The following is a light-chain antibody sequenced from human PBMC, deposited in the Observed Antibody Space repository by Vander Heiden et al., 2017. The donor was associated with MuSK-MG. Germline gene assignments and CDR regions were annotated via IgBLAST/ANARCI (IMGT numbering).Light chain of an antibody. Sequence: EIVLTQSPATLSLSPGERATLSCRASQSVSSYLAWYQQKPGQAPRLLIFDASNRATGIPARFSGSGSGTDFTLTISSLQPEDFAVYYCHQRNYWPGTFSRGTKLDIK. CDR2: DAS. J-gene: IGKJ3*01. CDR1: QSVSSY. CDR3: HQRNYWPGT. V-gene: IGKV3-11*01.